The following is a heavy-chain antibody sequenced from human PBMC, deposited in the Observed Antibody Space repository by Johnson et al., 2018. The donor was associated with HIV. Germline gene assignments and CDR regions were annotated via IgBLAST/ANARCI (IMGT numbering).Heavy chain of an antibody. CDR3: ATSGSHFAFDI. Sequence: QVQLLESGGGVAQPGGSLRLSCAASGSTFSSYGMHWVRQAPGKGLEWVAFIWYDDSNEYYGESVKGRFTISRDNSKNTLYLQMSSLRAEDTAVYYCATSGSHFAFDIWGQGTMVTVSS. CDR2: IWYDDSNE. V-gene: IGHV3-30*02. D-gene: IGHD1-26*01. CDR1: GSTFSSYG. J-gene: IGHJ3*02.